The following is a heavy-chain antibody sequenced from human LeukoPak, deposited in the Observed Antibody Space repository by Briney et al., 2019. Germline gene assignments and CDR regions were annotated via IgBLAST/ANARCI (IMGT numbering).Heavy chain of an antibody. CDR3: ARGYDSGWYYGY. CDR2: MNPNSGNT. Sequence: GASVKVSCKASGYTFTSYDINWVRQATGQGLEWMGWMNPNSGNTGYAQKFQGRVTMTRNTSISTAYMELSSLRSEDTSVYYCARGYDSGWYYGYWGQGTLVTVSS. D-gene: IGHD6-19*01. CDR1: GYTFTSYD. J-gene: IGHJ4*02. V-gene: IGHV1-8*01.